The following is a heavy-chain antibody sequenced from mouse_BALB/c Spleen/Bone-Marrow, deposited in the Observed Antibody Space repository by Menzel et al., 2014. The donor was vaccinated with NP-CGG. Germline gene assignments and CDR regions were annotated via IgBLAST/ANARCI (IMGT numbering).Heavy chain of an antibody. J-gene: IGHJ4*01. CDR2: IYYSGTI. CDR1: GISITTGNYR. Sequence: EVQLQQSGPGLVKPSQTVSLTCTVTGISITTGNYRWSWIRQFPGNKLEWIGYIYYSGTITYNPSLTSRTTITRDTSXXQFFLEMNSLTAEDTATYYCARDGGLRGYAMDYWGQGTSVTVSS. D-gene: IGHD2-4*01. V-gene: IGHV3-5*02. CDR3: ARDGGLRGYAMDY.